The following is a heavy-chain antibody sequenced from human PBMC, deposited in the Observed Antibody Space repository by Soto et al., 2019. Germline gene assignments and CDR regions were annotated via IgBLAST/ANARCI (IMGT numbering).Heavy chain of an antibody. CDR2: ISYDGSNK. J-gene: IGHJ4*02. Sequence: GGSLRLSCAASGFTFSSYAMHWVRQAPGKGLEWVAVISYDGSNKYYADSVKGRFTISRDNSKNTLYLQMNSLRAEDTAVYYCARDVPPYDFWSGYLWRLPDYWGQGTLVTVSS. D-gene: IGHD3-3*01. V-gene: IGHV3-30-3*01. CDR1: GFTFSSYA. CDR3: ARDVPPYDFWSGYLWRLPDY.